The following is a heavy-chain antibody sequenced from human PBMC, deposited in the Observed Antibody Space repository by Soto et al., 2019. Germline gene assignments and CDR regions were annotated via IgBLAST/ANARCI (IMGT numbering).Heavy chain of an antibody. D-gene: IGHD3-10*01. CDR1: GGSISSYY. V-gene: IGHV4-59*01. CDR3: ARDRITMGGWFDP. J-gene: IGHJ5*02. CDR2: IYYSGST. Sequence: ASETLSLTCTVSGGSISSYYWSWIRQPPGKGLEWIGYIYYSGSTNYNPSLKSRVTISVDTSKNQFSLKLSSVTAADTAVYYCARDRITMGGWFDPWGQGTLVTVSS.